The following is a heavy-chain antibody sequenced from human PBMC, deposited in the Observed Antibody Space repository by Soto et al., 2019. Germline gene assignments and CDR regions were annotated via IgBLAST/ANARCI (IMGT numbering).Heavy chain of an antibody. CDR2: IWYDGSNK. V-gene: IGHV3-33*01. CDR3: ARDYDILTGYQGIDY. D-gene: IGHD3-9*01. CDR1: GFTFSSYG. Sequence: QVQLVESGGGVVQPGRSLRLSCAASGFTFSSYGMHWVRQAPGKGLEWVAVIWYDGSNKYYADSVKGRFTISRDNSKNPLMLQMNSQGAEETAVYYCARDYDILTGYQGIDYWGQGTLVTVSS. J-gene: IGHJ4*02.